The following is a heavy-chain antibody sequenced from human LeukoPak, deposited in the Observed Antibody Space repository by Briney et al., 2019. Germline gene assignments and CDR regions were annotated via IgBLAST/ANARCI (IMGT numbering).Heavy chain of an antibody. CDR1: GVSFSNYY. Sequence: MSSETLSLTCTVSGVSFSNYYWSWIRQPPGKGLEWIGYIYYSGSTNYNPSLKSRVTISVDTSKNQFSLKLSSVTAADTAVYFCARACPRGFDPWGQGTLVTVSS. J-gene: IGHJ5*02. CDR2: IYYSGST. CDR3: ARACPRGFDP. V-gene: IGHV4-59*01.